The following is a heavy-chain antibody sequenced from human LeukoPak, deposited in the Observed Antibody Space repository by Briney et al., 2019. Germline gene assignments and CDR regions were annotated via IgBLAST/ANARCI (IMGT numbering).Heavy chain of an antibody. V-gene: IGHV3-33*08. CDR3: ARDEVVRGVIDYYGMDV. CDR1: GFTFSSYW. J-gene: IGHJ6*02. D-gene: IGHD3-10*01. Sequence: GGSLRLSCAASGFTFSSYWMSWVRQAPGKGLEWVAVIWYDGSNKYYADSVKGRFTISRDNSKNTLYLQMNSLRAEDTAVYYCARDEVVRGVIDYYGMDVWGQGTTVTVSS. CDR2: IWYDGSNK.